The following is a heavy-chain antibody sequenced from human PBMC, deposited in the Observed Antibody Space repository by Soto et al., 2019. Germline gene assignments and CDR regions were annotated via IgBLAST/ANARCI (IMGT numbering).Heavy chain of an antibody. CDR3: ARVPFARLYDISGRNAFDI. CDR1: GGSFSGYF. CDR2: IDHSGST. V-gene: IGHV4-34*01. Sequence: SETLSLTCGVYGGSFSGYFWSWIRQPPGKGLEWIGEIDHSGSTNYNPSLKSRVTMSVDTSKNQFSLRLNSVTAADTAVYFCARVPFARLYDISGRNAFDIWGQGAIVTVSS. D-gene: IGHD3-22*01. J-gene: IGHJ3*02.